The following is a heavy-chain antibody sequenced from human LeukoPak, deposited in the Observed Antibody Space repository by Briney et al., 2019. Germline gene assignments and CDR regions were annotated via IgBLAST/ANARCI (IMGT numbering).Heavy chain of an antibody. J-gene: IGHJ5*02. D-gene: IGHD2-2*02. Sequence: ASVKVSCKASGYTFSSYAMNWVRQSPGQGLEWMGWINTNTGNPVYAQGFTGRFVFSLDTLVRTAYLQINSLKAEDTAVYYCARSFAVVPGAIDWFDPWGQGTLVTVSS. CDR2: INTNTGNP. CDR1: GYTFSSYA. CDR3: ARSFAVVPGAIDWFDP. V-gene: IGHV7-4-1*02.